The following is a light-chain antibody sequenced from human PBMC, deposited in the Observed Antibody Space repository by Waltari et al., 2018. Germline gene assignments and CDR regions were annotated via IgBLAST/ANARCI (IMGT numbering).Light chain of an antibody. J-gene: IGLJ2*01. CDR1: NLGTRT. Sequence: SYVLTQPPSVSVSPGKTARITCGGHNLGTRTVQWYQQTPGQAPVLVIRYDSTRPSGIAESFSASDSGNTATLTISRVEAGDEADYYCQVWHTTSDPYVVFGGGTKLTVL. CDR3: QVWHTTSDPYVV. V-gene: IGLV3-21*04. CDR2: YDS.